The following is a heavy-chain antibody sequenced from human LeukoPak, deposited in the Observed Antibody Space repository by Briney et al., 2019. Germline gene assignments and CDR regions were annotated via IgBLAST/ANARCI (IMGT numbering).Heavy chain of an antibody. CDR2: IKTDGSET. CDR3: ARWGYSNPFDY. J-gene: IGHJ4*02. D-gene: IGHD4-11*01. V-gene: IGHV3-7*03. CDR1: GFNFRDHW. Sequence: GGSLRLSCAASGFNFRDHWMDWVRQAPGKGLEWVGHIKTDGSETYYLDSLRGRFSISRDNTNNALYLQMNSLRVEDTAVYYCARWGYSNPFDYWGQGTLVTVSS.